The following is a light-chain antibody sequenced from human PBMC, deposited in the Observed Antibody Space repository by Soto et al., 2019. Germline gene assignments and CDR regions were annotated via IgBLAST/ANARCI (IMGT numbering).Light chain of an antibody. CDR2: AAS. CDR3: QQSYSTPYT. V-gene: IGKV1-39*01. J-gene: IGKJ2*01. Sequence: DIQMTQSPSSLSASVGDRVTIPCRAIQGISSYLNWYQQKPGKAPKLRIYAASSLQSGVPSRFSGSGSGTDFTLTISSLQPEDFATYYCQQSYSTPYTFGQGTKLEIK. CDR1: QGISSY.